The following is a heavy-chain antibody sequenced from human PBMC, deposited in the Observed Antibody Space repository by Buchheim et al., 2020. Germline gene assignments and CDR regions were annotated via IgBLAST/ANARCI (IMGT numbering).Heavy chain of an antibody. CDR2: ILYDGSNK. D-gene: IGHD3-3*01. Sequence: QVQLVESGGGVVQPGRSLRLSCAASGFTFSSYAMHWVRQAPGKGLEWVAVILYDGSNKYYADSVKGRFTISRDNSKNTLYLQMNSLRAEDTAVYYCARDLAYDFWSGYYQYYYYYGMDVWGQGTT. CDR1: GFTFSSYA. CDR3: ARDLAYDFWSGYYQYYYYYGMDV. V-gene: IGHV3-30-3*01. J-gene: IGHJ6*02.